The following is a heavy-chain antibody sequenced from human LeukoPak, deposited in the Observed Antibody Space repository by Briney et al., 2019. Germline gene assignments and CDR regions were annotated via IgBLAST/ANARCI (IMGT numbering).Heavy chain of an antibody. CDR3: AKDPYQTYRETGSARPDY. V-gene: IGHV3-20*04. CDR1: GFTFDDYG. CDR2: ITWNGDSK. J-gene: IGHJ4*02. Sequence: GGSLRLSCAASGFTFDDYGMTWVRQAPGKGLEWVSGITWNGDSKGYADSVKGRFTISRDNSKNTLYLQMNSLRAEDTAVYYCAKDPYQTYRETGSARPDYWGQGTLVTVSS. D-gene: IGHD3-10*01.